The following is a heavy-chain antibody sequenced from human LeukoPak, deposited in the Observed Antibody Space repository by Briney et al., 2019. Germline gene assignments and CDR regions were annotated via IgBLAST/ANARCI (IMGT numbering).Heavy chain of an antibody. D-gene: IGHD1-26*01. CDR3: ARNRLPGGDN. CDR1: GFTFSSHA. CDR2: ISGSGGST. J-gene: IGHJ4*02. V-gene: IGHV3-23*01. Sequence: GSLRLSCAASGFTFSSHAMSWVRQAPGKGLEWVSDISGSGGSTYYADSVKGRFTISRDNAKNSLYLKMNRLRAEDTAVYYCARNRLPGGDNWGQGTLVTVSS.